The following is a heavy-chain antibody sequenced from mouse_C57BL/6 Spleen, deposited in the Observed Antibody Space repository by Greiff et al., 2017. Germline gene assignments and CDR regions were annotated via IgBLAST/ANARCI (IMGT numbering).Heavy chain of an antibody. J-gene: IGHJ2*01. D-gene: IGHD6-1*01. Sequence: VQLQQPGAELVKPGASVKLSCKASGYTFTSYWMHWVKQRPGQGLEWIGMIHPNSGSTNYNEKFKGKATLTVDKSSSTAYMQLSSLTSEDSAVYYCARGAATYFDYWGQGTTLTVSS. CDR2: IHPNSGST. CDR1: GYTFTSYW. V-gene: IGHV1-64*01. CDR3: ARGAATYFDY.